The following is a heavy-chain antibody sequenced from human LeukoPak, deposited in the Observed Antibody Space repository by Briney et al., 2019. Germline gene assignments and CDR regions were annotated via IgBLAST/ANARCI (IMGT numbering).Heavy chain of an antibody. J-gene: IGHJ4*02. Sequence: QTGGSLRLSCAASGFTVSSNSMSWVRQAPGKGLVWVSVIYTGGTTYYADSVKGRFTISRDNSKNTLYLQMNSLRAEDTAVYYRARDVAAPGGVYFDYWGQGTLVTVSS. CDR1: GFTVSSNS. CDR3: ARDVAAPGGVYFDY. D-gene: IGHD3-16*01. V-gene: IGHV3-66*01. CDR2: IYTGGTT.